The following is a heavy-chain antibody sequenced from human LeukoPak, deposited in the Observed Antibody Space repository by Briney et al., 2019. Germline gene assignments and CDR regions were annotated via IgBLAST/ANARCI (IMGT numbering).Heavy chain of an antibody. Sequence: PSETLSLTCSVSRGAISSSNYYWGWIRQPPGKGLEWIGNIFYSGTTYYNPSLPSLKSRVSILVDTSKNQFSLKLRSVTAADTAVYYCASSRGRIAVAQRGWFDPWGQGTLVTVSS. J-gene: IGHJ5*02. V-gene: IGHV4-39*07. D-gene: IGHD6-19*01. CDR2: IFYSGTT. CDR1: RGAISSSNYY. CDR3: ASSRGRIAVAQRGWFDP.